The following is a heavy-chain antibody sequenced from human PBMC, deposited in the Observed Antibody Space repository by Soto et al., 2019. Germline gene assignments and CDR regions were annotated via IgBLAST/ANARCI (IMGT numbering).Heavy chain of an antibody. CDR3: AKGPYTADYYFDY. V-gene: IGHV3-43*01. CDR1: GFTFDDYT. D-gene: IGHD5-18*01. CDR2: ISWDGGST. J-gene: IGHJ4*02. Sequence: EVQLVESGGVVVQPGGSLRLSCAASGFTFDDYTMHWVRQAPGKGLEWVSLISWDGGSTYYADSVKGRFTISRDNSKNSLYLQMNSLRTEDTALYYCAKGPYTADYYFDYWGQGTLVTVSS.